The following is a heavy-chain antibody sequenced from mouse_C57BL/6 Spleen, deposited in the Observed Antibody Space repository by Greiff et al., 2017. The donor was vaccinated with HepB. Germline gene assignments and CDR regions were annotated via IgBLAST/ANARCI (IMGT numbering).Heavy chain of an antibody. D-gene: IGHD1-1*01. J-gene: IGHJ3*01. Sequence: EVQLQQSGPELVKPGASVKISCKASGYTFTDYYMNWVKQSHGKSLEWIGDINPNNGGTSYNQKFKGKATLTVDKSSSTAYMELRSLTSEDSAVYYCARRGVITTEGFAYWGQGTLVTVSA. CDR3: ARRGVITTEGFAY. CDR1: GYTFTDYY. CDR2: INPNNGGT. V-gene: IGHV1-26*01.